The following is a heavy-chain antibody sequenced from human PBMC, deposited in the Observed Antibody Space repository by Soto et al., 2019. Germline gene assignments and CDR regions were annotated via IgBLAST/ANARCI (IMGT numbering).Heavy chain of an antibody. J-gene: IGHJ4*02. V-gene: IGHV3-74*01. Sequence: GGSLRLSCAASECTFRSYWMHWVRQAPGKGLVWVSRIKSDGSSTSYADSVKGRFTISRDNAKNTLYLQMNSLRAEDTAVYYCVGSNGYNKFDYWGQGT. CDR2: IKSDGSST. CDR3: VGSNGYNKFDY. CDR1: ECTFRSYW. D-gene: IGHD3-22*01.